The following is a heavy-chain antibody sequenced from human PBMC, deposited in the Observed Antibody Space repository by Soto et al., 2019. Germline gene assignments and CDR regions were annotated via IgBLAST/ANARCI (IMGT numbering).Heavy chain of an antibody. CDR3: ATNSGSFSX. D-gene: IGHD1-26*01. CDR1: GYSISSVYY. CDR2: IYHSGRT. J-gene: IGHJ4*02. Sequence: ETLSLTCAVSGYSISSVYYWGWIRQPPGKGLKWVWSIYHSGRTYYNPSLKSRVTISLDTDNNQFSLNMTSVTAADTALYFCATNSGSFSXWGQGTLVPVS. V-gene: IGHV4-38-2*01.